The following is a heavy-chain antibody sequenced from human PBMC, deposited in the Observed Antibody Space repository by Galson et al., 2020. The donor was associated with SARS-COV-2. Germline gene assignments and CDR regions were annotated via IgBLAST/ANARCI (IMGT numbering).Heavy chain of an antibody. CDR3: ARGHTAAWLRNWFDP. Sequence: ASVKVSCKASGYTFTGYYMHWVRQPPGQGLEWMGWINPNSGGTNYAQKFQGWVTMTRDPSISTAYMELSRLRSDDTAVYYCARGHTAAWLRNWFDPWGQGTLVTVSS. D-gene: IGHD5-12*01. CDR1: GYTFTGYY. J-gene: IGHJ5*02. V-gene: IGHV1-2*04. CDR2: INPNSGGT.